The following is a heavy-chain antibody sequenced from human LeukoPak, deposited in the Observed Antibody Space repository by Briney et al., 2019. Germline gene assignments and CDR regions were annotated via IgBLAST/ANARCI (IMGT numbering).Heavy chain of an antibody. V-gene: IGHV1-24*01. Sequence: ASVKVSCKVSGYTLTELSMHWVRQAPGKGLEWMGGFDPEDGETIYAQKFQGRVTMTEDTSTDTAYMELSSLRSDDTAVYYCAATMVRGVIRADYYYYMDVWGKGTTVTVSS. J-gene: IGHJ6*03. D-gene: IGHD3-10*01. CDR3: AATMVRGVIRADYYYYMDV. CDR2: FDPEDGET. CDR1: GYTLTELS.